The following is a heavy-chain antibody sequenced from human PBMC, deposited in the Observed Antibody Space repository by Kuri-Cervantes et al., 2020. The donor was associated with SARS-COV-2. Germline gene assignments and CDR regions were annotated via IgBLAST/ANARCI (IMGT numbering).Heavy chain of an antibody. CDR2: ISYDGINQ. V-gene: IGHV3-30*03. CDR3: AGFPEWELLPFDI. Sequence: GESLKISCAASGFTFSTYGIHWVRQAPGKGLEWVALISYDGINQYYADSVKGRFTISGDNSKNTLSLQMNNLRPEDTGVYYCAGFPEWELLPFDIWGQGTMVTVSS. D-gene: IGHD1-26*01. J-gene: IGHJ3*02. CDR1: GFTFSTYG.